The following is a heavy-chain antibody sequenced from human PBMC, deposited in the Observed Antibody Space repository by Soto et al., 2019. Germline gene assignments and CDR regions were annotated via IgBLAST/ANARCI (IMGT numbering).Heavy chain of an antibody. V-gene: IGHV3-30-3*01. D-gene: IGHD3-22*01. Sequence: QVQLVESGGGVVQPGRSLRLSCAASGFTFSSYAMHWVRQAPGKGLEWVAVISYDGSNKYYADSVKGRFTISRDNSKNTVYLQMNSMRAEDTAVYYCARDVDDSSGYLAGSDYWGQGTLVTVSS. CDR3: ARDVDDSSGYLAGSDY. CDR2: ISYDGSNK. CDR1: GFTFSSYA. J-gene: IGHJ4*02.